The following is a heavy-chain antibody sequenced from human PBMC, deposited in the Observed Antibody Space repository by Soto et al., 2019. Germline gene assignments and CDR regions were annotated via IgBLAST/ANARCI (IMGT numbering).Heavy chain of an antibody. V-gene: IGHV1-69*12. CDR2: IIPIFGTA. CDR3: ARDHGFWSGGSVDV. J-gene: IGHJ6*02. CDR1: GGTFSSYA. D-gene: IGHD3-3*01. Sequence: QVQLVQSGAEVKKPGSSVKVSCKASGGTFSSYAISWVRQAPGQGLEWMGGIIPIFGTANYAQKFQGRVTXNAYEXXSTAYMELSSLRSEDTAVYYCARDHGFWSGGSVDVWGQGTTVTVSS.